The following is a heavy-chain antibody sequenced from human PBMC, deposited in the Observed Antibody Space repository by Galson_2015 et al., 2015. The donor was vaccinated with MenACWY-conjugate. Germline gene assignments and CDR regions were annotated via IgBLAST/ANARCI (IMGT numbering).Heavy chain of an antibody. Sequence: PALVKPTQTLTLTCTYSGFSLSTYEMCIYWVRQPPGKALEWLARIDWRDNKYYITSLKTRLTISKDTSTNQVVLTMTNVDPVDTATYYCARMHIVLDATDAFDIWGQGTMVTVSS. V-gene: IGHV2-70*11. CDR2: IDWRDNK. CDR1: GFSLSTYEMC. J-gene: IGHJ3*02. CDR3: ARMHIVLDATDAFDI. D-gene: IGHD3-22*01.